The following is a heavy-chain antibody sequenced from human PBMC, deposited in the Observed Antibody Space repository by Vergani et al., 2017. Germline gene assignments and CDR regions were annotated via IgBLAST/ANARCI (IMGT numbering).Heavy chain of an antibody. CDR3: ARGRGDMATTLDY. CDR1: GGTFSSYA. J-gene: IGHJ4*02. Sequence: QVQLVQSGAEVKKPGSSVKVSCKASGGTFSSYAISWVRQAPGQGLEWMGGIIPIFGTANYAQKLQGRVTMTTDTSTSTAYMELRSLRSDDTVVYYCARGRGDMATTLDYWGQGTLVTVSS. D-gene: IGHD5-24*01. CDR2: IIPIFGTA. V-gene: IGHV1-69*06.